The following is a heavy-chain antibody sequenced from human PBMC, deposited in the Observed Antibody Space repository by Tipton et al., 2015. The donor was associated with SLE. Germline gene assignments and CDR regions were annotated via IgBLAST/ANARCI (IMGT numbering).Heavy chain of an antibody. CDR3: ARQTIVGATIDAFDI. CDR2: IYYSGST. D-gene: IGHD1-26*01. Sequence: TLSLTCTVSGGSISSSSYYWGWIRQPPGKGLEWIGSIYYSGSTYYNPSLKSRVTIPVDTSKNQFSLKLSSVTAADTAVYYCARQTIVGATIDAFDIWGQGTMVTVSS. J-gene: IGHJ3*02. V-gene: IGHV4-39*01. CDR1: GGSISSSSYY.